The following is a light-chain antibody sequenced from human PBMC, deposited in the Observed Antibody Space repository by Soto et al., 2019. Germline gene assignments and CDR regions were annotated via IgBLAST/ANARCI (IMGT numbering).Light chain of an antibody. CDR1: SSDVGGYNY. CDR2: DVS. Sequence: QSALTQPASVSGSPGQSITTSCTGTSSDVGGYNYVSWYQQHPGRAPKLMMYDVSNRPSGVSDRCSGSKSGNTASLTISGLQAEDEAAYYCSSYTRSDTVLFGGGTKLTVL. V-gene: IGLV2-14*03. CDR3: SSYTRSDTVL. J-gene: IGLJ2*01.